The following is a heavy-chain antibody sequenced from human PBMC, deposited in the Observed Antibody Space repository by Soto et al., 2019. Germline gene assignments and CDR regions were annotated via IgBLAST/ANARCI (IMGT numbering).Heavy chain of an antibody. CDR1: GGTFSSYA. CDR2: IIPIFGTA. Sequence: SVKVSCKASGGTFSSYAISWVRQAPGQGLEWMGGIIPIFGTANYAQKFQGRVTITRDTTINTAYMELSYLTSADTAVYYCTRRARIGRQLWLPFDSWAQGTLVTVSS. CDR3: TRRARIGRQLWLPFDS. V-gene: IGHV1-69*05. J-gene: IGHJ4*02. D-gene: IGHD3-22*01.